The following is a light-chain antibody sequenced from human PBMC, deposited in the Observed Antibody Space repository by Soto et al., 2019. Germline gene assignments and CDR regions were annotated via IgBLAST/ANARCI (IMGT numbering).Light chain of an antibody. Sequence: QPVLTQSPSASASLGASVKLTCTLSSGHSSYAIAWHQQQPEKGPRYLMKINSDGSHSKGDGIPDRFSGSSSGTERYLTISSLQSEDEADYYCQTWGSGIPWVFGGGTKLTV. V-gene: IGLV4-69*01. J-gene: IGLJ3*02. CDR2: INSDGSH. CDR1: SGHSSYA. CDR3: QTWGSGIPWV.